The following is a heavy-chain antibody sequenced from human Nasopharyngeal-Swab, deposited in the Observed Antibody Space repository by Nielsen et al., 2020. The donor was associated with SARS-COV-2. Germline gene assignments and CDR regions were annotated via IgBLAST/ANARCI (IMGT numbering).Heavy chain of an antibody. J-gene: IGHJ4*02. CDR2: INPNSGDT. Sequence: ASVKVSCKASGYTFTDYYMHWVRQAPGQGLEWMGRINPNSGDTNYAQKFQGRVTATRDTSINTAYMELSSLRSDDTAVYYCARDDGDVPGITGSGPPGGYWGQGTLVTVSS. D-gene: IGHD6-13*01. V-gene: IGHV1-2*06. CDR1: GYTFTDYY. CDR3: ARDDGDVPGITGSGPPGGY.